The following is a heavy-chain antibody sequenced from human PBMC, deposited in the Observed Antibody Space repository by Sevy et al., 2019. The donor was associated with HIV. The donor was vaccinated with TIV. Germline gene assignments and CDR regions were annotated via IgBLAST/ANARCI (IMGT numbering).Heavy chain of an antibody. Sequence: GGSLRLSCAASGFTFSTYGMHWVRQAPGKGLEWLAVIWFDGSNEYYADSVKGRFPISRDIAKNNLHLQMNSRRAEDTAVYYCARDLEFYDYGDYGPAFNPDYWGRGTLVTVSS. CDR2: IWFDGSNE. CDR3: ARDLEFYDYGDYGPAFNPDY. V-gene: IGHV3-33*01. D-gene: IGHD4-17*01. J-gene: IGHJ4*02. CDR1: GFTFSTYG.